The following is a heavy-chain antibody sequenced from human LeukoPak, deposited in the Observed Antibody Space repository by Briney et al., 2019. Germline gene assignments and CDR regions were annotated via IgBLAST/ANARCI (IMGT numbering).Heavy chain of an antibody. CDR2: IYPGESDT. CDR3: ARRRIAARPDIGAFDI. D-gene: IGHD6-6*01. V-gene: IGHV5-51*01. CDR1: GYSFTSYW. Sequence: GESLKISCKGSGYSFTSYWIGWVRQMRGKGLEWIGVIYPGESDTRYSPSFQGQVTISADKSISTAYLQWSSLKASDTAMYYCARRRIAARPDIGAFDIWGQGTMVTVSS. J-gene: IGHJ3*02.